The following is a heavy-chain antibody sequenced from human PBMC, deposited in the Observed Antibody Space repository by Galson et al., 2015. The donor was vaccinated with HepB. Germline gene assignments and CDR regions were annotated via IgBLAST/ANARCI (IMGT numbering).Heavy chain of an antibody. D-gene: IGHD6-13*01. J-gene: IGHJ4*02. Sequence: SVKVSCKASEYTFTGYFIHWVRQAPGQSLEWMGWINPNNGGTNSAQKFQGRVTMTRDTSISTAYMELSGLRSDDTAVYFCARLYSTTWYVDYWGQGTLVTVSS. CDR3: ARLYSTTWYVDY. V-gene: IGHV1-2*02. CDR1: EYTFTGYF. CDR2: INPNNGGT.